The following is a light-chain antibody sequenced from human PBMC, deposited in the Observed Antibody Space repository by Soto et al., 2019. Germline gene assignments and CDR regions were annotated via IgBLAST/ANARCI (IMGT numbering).Light chain of an antibody. CDR3: QTWNTGTHVV. Sequence: QLVPTQSPSASASLGASVKLTCTLSSGHSSYAIAWHQQQPEKGPRYLMKLNSDGSHNKGDGIPDRFSGSSSGAERYLTISSLQSEDEADYYCQTWNTGTHVVFGGGTKLTVL. J-gene: IGLJ2*01. CDR1: SGHSSYA. CDR2: LNSDGSH. V-gene: IGLV4-69*01.